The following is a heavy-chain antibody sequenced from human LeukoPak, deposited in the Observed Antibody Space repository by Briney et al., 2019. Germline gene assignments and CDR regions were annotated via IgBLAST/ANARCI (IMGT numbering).Heavy chain of an antibody. Sequence: PGGSLRLSCAASGFTFSSYWMHWVRQAPGKGLVWVSRINSDGSSTSYADSVKGRFTISRDNSKNTLYLQMNSLRAEDTAVYYCAKGQTVTTRVDYWGQGTLVTVSS. CDR1: GFTFSSYW. D-gene: IGHD4-17*01. CDR2: INSDGSST. V-gene: IGHV3-74*01. CDR3: AKGQTVTTRVDY. J-gene: IGHJ4*02.